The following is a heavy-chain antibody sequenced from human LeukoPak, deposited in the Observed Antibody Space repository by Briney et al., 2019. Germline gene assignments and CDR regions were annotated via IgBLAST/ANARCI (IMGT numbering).Heavy chain of an antibody. V-gene: IGHV3-33*08. CDR2: IWYDGSNK. CDR1: GFTFSNAW. J-gene: IGHJ4*02. D-gene: IGHD3-22*01. Sequence: GGSLRLSCAASGFTFSNAWMNWVRQAPGKGLEWVAVIWYDGSNKYYADSVKGRFTISRDNSKNTLYLQMNSLRAEDTAVYYCARDQYSSYLYYFDYWGQGTLVTVSS. CDR3: ARDQYSSYLYYFDY.